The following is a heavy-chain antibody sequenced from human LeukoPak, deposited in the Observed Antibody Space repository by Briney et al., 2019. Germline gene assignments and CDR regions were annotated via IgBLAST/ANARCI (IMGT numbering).Heavy chain of an antibody. CDR3: ARRPNYYGSGGYYYMDV. V-gene: IGHV1-69*02. D-gene: IGHD3-10*01. CDR1: GGTFSSYT. CDR2: IIPILGIA. Sequence: SVKVSCKASGGTFSSYTISWVRQAPGQGLEWMGRIIPILGIANYAQKFQGRVTITADKSTSTAYMELSSLRSEDTAVYYCARRPNYYGSGGYYYMDVWGKGATVTVSS. J-gene: IGHJ6*03.